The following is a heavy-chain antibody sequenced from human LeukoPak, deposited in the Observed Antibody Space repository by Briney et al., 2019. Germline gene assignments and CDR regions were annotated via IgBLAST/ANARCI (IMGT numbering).Heavy chain of an antibody. CDR1: GGSISSYY. J-gene: IGHJ4*02. D-gene: IGHD5-18*01. V-gene: IGHV4-59*01. Sequence: SETMSLTCTVSGGSISSYYWSWVRQPPGKGLEWIGYIYYSGSTNYNPSLKSRVTISVDTSKNQFSLKLSSVTAADAAVYYCARGYSYGRYYFDYWGQGTLVTVSS. CDR3: ARGYSYGRYYFDY. CDR2: IYYSGST.